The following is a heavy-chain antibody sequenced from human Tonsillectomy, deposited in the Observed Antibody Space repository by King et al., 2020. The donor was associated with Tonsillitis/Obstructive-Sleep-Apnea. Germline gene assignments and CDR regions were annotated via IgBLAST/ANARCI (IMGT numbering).Heavy chain of an antibody. CDR2: IDPGDSYT. D-gene: IGHD3-22*01. J-gene: IGHJ6*02. Sequence: QLVQSGVEVKKPGESLRISCKASGSSFTSYWISWVRQMPGKGLEWMGMIDPGDSYTNYSPSFQGHVTISADKSISTAYLQWSSLKASDTAMYYCARHLTYDSSRYYPDYYYGMDVWGQGTTVTVSS. CDR3: ARHLTYDSSRYYPDYYYGMDV. V-gene: IGHV5-10-1*03. CDR1: GSSFTSYW.